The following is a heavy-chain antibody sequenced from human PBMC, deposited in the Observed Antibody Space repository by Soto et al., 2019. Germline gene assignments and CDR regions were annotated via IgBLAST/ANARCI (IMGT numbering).Heavy chain of an antibody. Sequence: PSETLSLTCTVSGGSISSYYWSWIRQPPGKGLEWIGYIYYSGGTNYNPSLKNRVTISVDTSKNHFSLNLSSVTAADTAVYYCATVPRPGYFYYMDVWGKGTTVTVSS. V-gene: IGHV4-59*01. J-gene: IGHJ6*03. CDR2: IYYSGGT. CDR3: ATVPRPGYFYYMDV. CDR1: GGSISSYY. D-gene: IGHD3-10*01.